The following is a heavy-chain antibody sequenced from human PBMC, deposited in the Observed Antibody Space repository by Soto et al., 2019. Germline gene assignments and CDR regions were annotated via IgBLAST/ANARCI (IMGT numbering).Heavy chain of an antibody. Sequence: ASVKVSCKASGYTFTGYYWHWVRQAPGQGLEWMGWINPNSGGTNYAQKFQGWVTMTRDTSISTAYMELSRLRSDDTAVYYCAREWFGELLSGPDYYYYGMDVWGQGTTVTVSS. CDR1: GYTFTGYY. D-gene: IGHD3-10*01. V-gene: IGHV1-2*04. CDR3: AREWFGELLSGPDYYYYGMDV. CDR2: INPNSGGT. J-gene: IGHJ6*02.